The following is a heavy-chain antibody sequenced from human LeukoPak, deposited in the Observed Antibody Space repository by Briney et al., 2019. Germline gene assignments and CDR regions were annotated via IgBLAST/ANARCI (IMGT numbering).Heavy chain of an antibody. J-gene: IGHJ6*03. D-gene: IGHD3-16*01. CDR2: MNPNSGNT. CDR3: ARGLHGGLYYYYYYMDV. Sequence: GASVKVSCKASGYTFTSYDINWVRQATGQGLEWMGWMNPNSGNTGYAQKFQGRVTITRNTSISTAYMELSSLRSEDTAVYYCARGLHGGLYYYYYYMDVWGKGTTVTVSS. V-gene: IGHV1-8*03. CDR1: GYTFTSYD.